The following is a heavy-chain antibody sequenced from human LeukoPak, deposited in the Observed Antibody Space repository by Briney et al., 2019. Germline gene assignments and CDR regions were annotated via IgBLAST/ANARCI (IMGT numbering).Heavy chain of an antibody. CDR2: ISDSGGIT. J-gene: IGHJ4*02. CDR3: AKDLTIGSTSHYFFDY. Sequence: GGSLRLSCAASGFTFSSYAMSWVRQGPGKGLEWVSGISDSGGITYYADPVKGRFTISRDNSKNTLYLQMNSLRAEDTAVYYCAKDLTIGSTSHYFFDYWGQGTLVTVSS. D-gene: IGHD2-2*01. CDR1: GFTFSSYA. V-gene: IGHV3-23*01.